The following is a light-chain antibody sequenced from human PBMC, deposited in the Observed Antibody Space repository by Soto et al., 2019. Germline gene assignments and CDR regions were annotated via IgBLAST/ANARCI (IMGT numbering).Light chain of an antibody. CDR3: ATWDDSLNGVV. CDR1: GSNIASNS. V-gene: IGLV1-44*01. J-gene: IGLJ3*02. CDR2: NNN. Sequence: QSVLTQPPSASGTPGQGVTISCSGSGSNIASNSVNWYQQLPGTAPKLHMYNNNQRPSGVPDRFSGSKSGTSASLAISGLQSEDEADYYCATWDDSLNGVVFGGGTKLTVL.